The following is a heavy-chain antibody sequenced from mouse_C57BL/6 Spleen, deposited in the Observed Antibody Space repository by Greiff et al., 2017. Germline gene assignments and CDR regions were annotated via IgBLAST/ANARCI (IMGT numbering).Heavy chain of an antibody. D-gene: IGHD1-1*01. CDR1: GYTFTSYW. Sequence: VQLQQPGAELVKPGASVKMSCKASGYTFTSYWITWVKQRPGQGLEWIGDIYPGSGSTNYNEKFKSKATLTVDTSSSTAYMQLSSLTSEDSAVYYCARGSSYKGDYFDYWGQGTTLTVSS. J-gene: IGHJ2*01. V-gene: IGHV1-55*01. CDR2: IYPGSGST. CDR3: ARGSSYKGDYFDY.